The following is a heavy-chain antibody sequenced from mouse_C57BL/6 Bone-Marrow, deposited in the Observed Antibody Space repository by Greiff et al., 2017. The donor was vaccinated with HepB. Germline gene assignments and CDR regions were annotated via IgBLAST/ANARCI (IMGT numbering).Heavy chain of an antibody. J-gene: IGHJ2*01. CDR3: TQGNYGSSYPFDY. CDR1: GFNIKDDY. V-gene: IGHV14-4*01. Sequence: EVQLQQSGAELVRPGASVKLSCTASGFNIKDDYMHWVKQRPEQGLEWIGWIDPENGDTEYASKFQGKATITADTSSNTAYLQLSSLTSEDTAVYYCTQGNYGSSYPFDYWGQGTTLTVSS. CDR2: IDPENGDT. D-gene: IGHD1-1*01.